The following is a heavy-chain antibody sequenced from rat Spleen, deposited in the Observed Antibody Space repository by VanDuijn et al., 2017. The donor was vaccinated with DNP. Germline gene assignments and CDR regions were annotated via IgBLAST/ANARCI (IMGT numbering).Heavy chain of an antibody. CDR1: GFTFNNYW. CDR2: ITSSGGTT. CDR3: ARDPYPGPYYFDY. Sequence: EVQLVESGGDLVQPGRSLKVSCVVSGFTFNNYWMTWIRQVPGKGLEWVASITSSGGTTYSPDSVKGRFTISRDNAKNTLYLQMNSLRSDDTATYYCARDPYPGPYYFDYWGQGVMVTVSS. J-gene: IGHJ2*01. D-gene: IGHD1-4*01. V-gene: IGHV5-31*01.